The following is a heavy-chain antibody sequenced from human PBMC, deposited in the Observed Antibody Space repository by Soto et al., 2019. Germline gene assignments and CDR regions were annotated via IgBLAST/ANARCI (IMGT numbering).Heavy chain of an antibody. Sequence: PGESLKISCKASGYNFAAYWIAWVRQMPGKGLEWMGIIYPGDSDTKYSPSFQGQVTISADKSISTTYLQWSSLKASDTAMYYCARHYRSDFDYWGQGALVTVSS. CDR1: GYNFAAYW. CDR3: ARHYRSDFDY. V-gene: IGHV5-51*01. CDR2: IYPGDSDT. J-gene: IGHJ4*02.